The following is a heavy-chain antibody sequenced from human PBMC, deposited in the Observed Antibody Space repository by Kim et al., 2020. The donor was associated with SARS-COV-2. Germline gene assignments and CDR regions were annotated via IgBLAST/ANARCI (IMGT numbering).Heavy chain of an antibody. V-gene: IGHV4-59*13. CDR2: IYYSGST. J-gene: IGHJ6*02. CDR3: ARVRVVGGMDV. CDR1: GDSISSYY. Sequence: SETLSLTCTVSGDSISSYYWSWIRQPPGKGLEWIGYIYYSGSTNYNPSLKSRVTISVDTSKNQFSLKLSSVTAADTAVDYCARVRVVGGMDVWGQGTMVTVSS. D-gene: IGHD1-26*01.